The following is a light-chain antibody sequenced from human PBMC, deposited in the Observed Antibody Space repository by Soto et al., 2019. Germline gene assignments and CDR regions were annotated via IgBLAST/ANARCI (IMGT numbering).Light chain of an antibody. Sequence: VLTQPPSASGYPGQSVTISCTGTSSDVGGYNYVSWYQQHPGRAPKLMIYEVSKRPSGVPDRFSGSKSGNTASLTVSGLQAEDEADYYCSSYAGTHIVFGIGTKVTVL. V-gene: IGLV2-8*01. J-gene: IGLJ1*01. CDR3: SSYAGTHIV. CDR2: EVS. CDR1: SSDVGGYNY.